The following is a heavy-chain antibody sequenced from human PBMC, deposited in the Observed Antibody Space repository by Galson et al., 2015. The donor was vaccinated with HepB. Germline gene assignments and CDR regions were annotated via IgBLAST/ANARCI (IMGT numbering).Heavy chain of an antibody. J-gene: IGHJ4*02. V-gene: IGHV3-30*04. D-gene: IGHD3-16*01. CDR3: ARRAGASGGFSFDY. CDR2: ILHDAHNR. CDR1: GFPFSNYA. Sequence: SLRLSCAASGFPFSNYAMHWVRQTPGKGLERMTVILHDAHNRYYADSVESRFTVSRDNSKNTVYLQMHSLRPEDTAIYYCARRAGASGGFSFDYWGQGSLVTVSS.